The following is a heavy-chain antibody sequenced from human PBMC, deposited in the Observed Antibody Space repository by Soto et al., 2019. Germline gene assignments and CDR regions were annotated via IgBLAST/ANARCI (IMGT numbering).Heavy chain of an antibody. CDR1: GGSISSGGYY. J-gene: IGHJ4*02. D-gene: IGHD6-6*01. CDR2: IYYSGST. Sequence: TLSLTCTVSGGSISSGGYYWSWIRQHPGKGLEWIGYIYYSGSTYYNPSLKSRVTISVDTSKNQFSLKLSSVTAADTAVYYCARFLSSSSSFDYWGQGNLVTVSS. CDR3: ARFLSSSSSFDY. V-gene: IGHV4-31*03.